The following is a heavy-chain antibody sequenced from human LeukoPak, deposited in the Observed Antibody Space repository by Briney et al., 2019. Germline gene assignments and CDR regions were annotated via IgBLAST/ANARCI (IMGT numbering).Heavy chain of an antibody. CDR1: GGSISSYY. D-gene: IGHD5-24*01. J-gene: IGHJ4*02. CDR3: ARDRRDGYNSYYFDY. V-gene: IGHV4-59*01. Sequence: SETLSLTRTVSGGSISSYYWSWIRQPPGKGLEWIGYIYYSGSTNYNPSLKSRVTISVDTSKNQFSLKLSSVTAADTAVYYCARDRRDGYNSYYFDYWGQGTLVTVSS. CDR2: IYYSGST.